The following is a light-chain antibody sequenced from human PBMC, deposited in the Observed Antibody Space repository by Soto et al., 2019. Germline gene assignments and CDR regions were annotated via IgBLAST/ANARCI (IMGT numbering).Light chain of an antibody. Sequence: QSVLTQPPSVSAAPGQKVTISCSGSSSNIGNNYVSWYQQLPGTAPKLLIYDNSQRPSGIPDRFSGSKSGTSATLGITGLQTGDEADYYCGTWDSSLSEGVFGGGTKVTVL. CDR3: GTWDSSLSEGV. J-gene: IGLJ3*02. CDR2: DNS. V-gene: IGLV1-51*01. CDR1: SSNIGNNY.